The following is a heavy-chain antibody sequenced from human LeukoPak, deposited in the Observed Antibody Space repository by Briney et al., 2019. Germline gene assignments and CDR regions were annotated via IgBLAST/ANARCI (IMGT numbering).Heavy chain of an antibody. CDR1: GYTFTSYY. D-gene: IGHD3-22*01. V-gene: IGHV1-46*01. J-gene: IGHJ3*02. CDR3: ARPSTTYYYDSSVAFDI. Sequence: ASVKVSCKASGYTFTSYYMHWVRQAPGQGLKWMGIINPSGGSTSYAQKFQGRVTMTRDTSTSTVYMELSSLRSEDTAVYYCARPSTTYYYDSSVAFDIWGQGTMVTVSS. CDR2: INPSGGST.